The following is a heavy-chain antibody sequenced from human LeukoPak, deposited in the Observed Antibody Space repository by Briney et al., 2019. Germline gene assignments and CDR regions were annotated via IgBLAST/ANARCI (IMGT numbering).Heavy chain of an antibody. D-gene: IGHD3-10*01. CDR1: GFTFSSYG. Sequence: GGSLRLSCAASGFTFSSYGMHWVRQAPGKGLEWVAVIWYDGSNKYYADSVKGRFTISRDNSKNTLYVQMNSLRAEDTAVYYCAKGLGAEGSYYYYGMHVWGQGTTVTVSS. J-gene: IGHJ6*02. CDR2: IWYDGSNK. CDR3: AKGLGAEGSYYYYGMHV. V-gene: IGHV3-33*06.